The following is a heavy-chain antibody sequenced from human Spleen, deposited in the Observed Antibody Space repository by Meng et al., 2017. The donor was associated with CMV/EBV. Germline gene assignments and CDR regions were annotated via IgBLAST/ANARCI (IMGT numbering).Heavy chain of an antibody. CDR2: ISSSSSYI. CDR3: ARDAPRFLEWLSPPYYYYGMDV. D-gene: IGHD3-3*01. CDR1: GFTFSGFD. V-gene: IGHV3-21*01. J-gene: IGHJ6*02. Sequence: GGSLRLSCAASGFTFSGFDMHWVRQAPGKGLEWVSSISSSSSYIYYADSVKGRFTISRDNAKNSLYLQMNSLRAEDTAVYYCARDAPRFLEWLSPPYYYYGMDVWGQGTTVTVSS.